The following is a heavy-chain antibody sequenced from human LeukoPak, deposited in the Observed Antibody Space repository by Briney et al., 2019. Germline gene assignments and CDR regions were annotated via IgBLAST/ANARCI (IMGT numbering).Heavy chain of an antibody. D-gene: IGHD5-18*01. CDR1: GFTFSSYS. V-gene: IGHV3-21*01. Sequence: GGSLRLSCAASGFTFSSYSMNWVRQAPGKGLEWVSSISSSSSYIYYADSVKGRFTISRDNAKNSLYLQMNSLRAEDTAVYYCAREKHSYGHPDAFDIWGQGTMVTVSS. CDR2: ISSSSSYI. CDR3: AREKHSYGHPDAFDI. J-gene: IGHJ3*02.